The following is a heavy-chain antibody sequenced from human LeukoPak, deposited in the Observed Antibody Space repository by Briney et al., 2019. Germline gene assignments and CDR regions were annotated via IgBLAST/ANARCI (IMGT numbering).Heavy chain of an antibody. CDR3: ARRAYSSGWYTGDWYFDL. Sequence: TPETPSLTCTVSGGSISSYYWSWIRQPPGKGLEWIGYIYYSGSTNYNPSLKSRVTISVDTSKNQFSLKLSSVTAADTAVYYCARRAYSSGWYTGDWYFDLWGRGTLVTVSS. V-gene: IGHV4-59*08. D-gene: IGHD6-19*01. CDR2: IYYSGST. J-gene: IGHJ2*01. CDR1: GGSISSYY.